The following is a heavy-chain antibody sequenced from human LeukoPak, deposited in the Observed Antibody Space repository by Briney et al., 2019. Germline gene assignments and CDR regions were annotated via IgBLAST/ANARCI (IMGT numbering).Heavy chain of an antibody. V-gene: IGHV3-7*05. J-gene: IGHJ5*02. D-gene: IGHD3-10*01. CDR2: IKQDGGEK. CDR1: GFTYSSYW. Sequence: GGSLRLSCAASGFTYSSYWMTWVRQAPGKGLEWVANIKQDGGEKYYVDSVKGRFTISRDNAKTSLYLHMNSLRAEDTAIYFCVRGSSGIVVRGIAWAWFDPWGQGTLVTVSS. CDR3: VRGSSGIVVRGIAWAWFDP.